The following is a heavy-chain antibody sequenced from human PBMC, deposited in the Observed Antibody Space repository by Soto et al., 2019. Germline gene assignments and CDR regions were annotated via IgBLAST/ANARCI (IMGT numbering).Heavy chain of an antibody. CDR1: GYTFTGHY. D-gene: IGHD1-26*01. CDR3: ARRLGFSGVGPSTSNWFDP. V-gene: IGHV3-11*01. CDR2: IGPESGNTI. Sequence: SCKASGYTFTGHYIHWVRQAPEQGPEWMGEIGPESGNTIYYATSVKGRFTISRDNAKNSLSLQMNSLTAEDTAVYYCARRLGFSGVGPSTSNWFDPWGQGTLVTSPQ. J-gene: IGHJ5*02.